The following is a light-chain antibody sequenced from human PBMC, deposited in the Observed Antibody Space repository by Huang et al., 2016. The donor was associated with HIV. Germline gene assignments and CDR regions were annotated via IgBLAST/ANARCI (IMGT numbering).Light chain of an antibody. CDR3: QQYNSIPYT. CDR1: QSVLNSSKNKNY. CDR2: WAG. Sequence: DIVMTQSPDSLAVSLGERATINCKSSQSVLNSSKNKNYLAWYQQKRGQPPKVLLYWAGTRECGVPDRCRGRGSGTDFTLTITSLQAEDVAVYYCQQYNSIPYTFGLGTKLEI. V-gene: IGKV4-1*01. J-gene: IGKJ2*01.